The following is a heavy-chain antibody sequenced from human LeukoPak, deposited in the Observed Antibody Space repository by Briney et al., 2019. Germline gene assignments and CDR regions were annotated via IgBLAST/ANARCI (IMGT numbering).Heavy chain of an antibody. CDR2: IYYSGST. Sequence: SETLSLTCTVSGGSISSYYWSWIRQPPGKGLEWIGYIYYSGSTNYNPSLKSRVTISVDTSKNQFSLKLSSVTAADTAVYYCARGGDFWSGGFDPWGQGTLVTVSS. D-gene: IGHD3-3*01. CDR3: ARGGDFWSGGFDP. V-gene: IGHV4-59*08. CDR1: GGSISSYY. J-gene: IGHJ5*02.